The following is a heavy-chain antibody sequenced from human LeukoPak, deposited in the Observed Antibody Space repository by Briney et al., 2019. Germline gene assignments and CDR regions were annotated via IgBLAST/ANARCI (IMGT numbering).Heavy chain of an antibody. Sequence: SETLSLTCTVSGGSISSSSYYWGWIRQPPGKGLEWIGSIYYSGSTYYNPSLKSRVTISVDTSRTQFSLKLSPVTAADTAVYYCARNDPGGRSGAFDIWGQGTMVTVSS. D-gene: IGHD6-25*01. CDR3: ARNDPGGRSGAFDI. V-gene: IGHV4-39*01. CDR1: GGSISSSSYY. CDR2: IYYSGST. J-gene: IGHJ3*02.